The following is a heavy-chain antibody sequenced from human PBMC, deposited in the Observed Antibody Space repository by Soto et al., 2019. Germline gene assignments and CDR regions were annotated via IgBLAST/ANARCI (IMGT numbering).Heavy chain of an antibody. CDR1: GFTFSSYA. Sequence: GGSLRLSCAASGFTFSSYATSWVRQAPGKGLEWVSAISGSGGSTYYADSVKGRFTISRDNSKNTLYLQMNSLRAEDTAVYYCAKDGPSDSSGYPLDYWGQGTLVTVSS. V-gene: IGHV3-23*01. CDR3: AKDGPSDSSGYPLDY. CDR2: ISGSGGST. D-gene: IGHD3-22*01. J-gene: IGHJ4*02.